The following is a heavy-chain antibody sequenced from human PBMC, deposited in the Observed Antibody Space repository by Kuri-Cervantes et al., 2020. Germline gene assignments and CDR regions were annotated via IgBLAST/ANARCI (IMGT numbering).Heavy chain of an antibody. CDR2: INPNSGGT. D-gene: IGHD2-21*02. J-gene: IGHJ4*02. CDR3: ARDYCDGDCYSAVGY. CDR1: GYTFTGYY. Sequence: ASVKVSCKASGYTFTGYYLHWVRQAPGQGLEWMGWINPNSGGTNYAQRFQGRVTMTRDTSISTAFMELSRLTSDDTAVYYCARDYCDGDCYSAVGYWGQGTLVTVSS. V-gene: IGHV1-2*02.